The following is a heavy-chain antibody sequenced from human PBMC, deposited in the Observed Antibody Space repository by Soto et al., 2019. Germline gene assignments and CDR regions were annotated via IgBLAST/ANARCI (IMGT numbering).Heavy chain of an antibody. V-gene: IGHV3-7*01. CDR2: IQQDGNEK. Sequence: DVQLVESGGGLVQPGGSLRLSCAASGFTFSDYWMTWVRQAPGKGLEWVASIQQDGNEKYYVDSVKGRFTISRDNTKNSRYLQMNSLRAEDTAVYYCARPYDYGDYRPNDFWGQGTLVTVSS. CDR1: GFTFSDYW. D-gene: IGHD4-17*01. CDR3: ARPYDYGDYRPNDF. J-gene: IGHJ4*02.